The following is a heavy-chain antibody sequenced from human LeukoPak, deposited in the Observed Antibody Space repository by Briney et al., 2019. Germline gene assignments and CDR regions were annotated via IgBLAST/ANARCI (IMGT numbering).Heavy chain of an antibody. CDR3: ARVGYNWNYEEDPRLDY. J-gene: IGHJ4*02. D-gene: IGHD1-7*01. Sequence: ASVKVSCKASGYTFTGYYMHWVRQAPGQGLEWMGWINPNSGGTNYAQKFQGRVTMTRDTSISTAYMELSRLRSDDTAVYYCARVGYNWNYEEDPRLDYWGQGTLVTVSS. CDR1: GYTFTGYY. CDR2: INPNSGGT. V-gene: IGHV1-2*02.